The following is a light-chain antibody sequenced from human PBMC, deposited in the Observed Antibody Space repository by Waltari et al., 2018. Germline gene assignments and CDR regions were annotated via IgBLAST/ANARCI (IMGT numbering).Light chain of an antibody. CDR2: STN. V-gene: IGLV8-61*01. Sequence: QTEVTQEPAFSVSPGGTITPPCALTSGSVSTSDYPSWYQQTPGQAPRTLIYSTNIRSSGVPDRFSGSIIGNKAALTITGAQADDESDYYCVLYGGNGIWVFGGGTRLTVL. CDR1: SGSVSTSDY. CDR3: VLYGGNGIWV. J-gene: IGLJ3*02.